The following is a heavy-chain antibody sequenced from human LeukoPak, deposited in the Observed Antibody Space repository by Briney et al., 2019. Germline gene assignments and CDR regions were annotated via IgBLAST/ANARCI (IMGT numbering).Heavy chain of an antibody. CDR1: GFRFSHHA. Sequence: PGGSLRLSCASSGFRFSHHAMHWVRQAPGKGLEWVAVIWSDGSERYYADSVKGRFAISRDDSQKMVYLQMNSLRPEGKAVNYCVKHVQSGFDSLDHWGQGTLVAVSS. CDR3: VKHVQSGFDSLDH. J-gene: IGHJ4*02. CDR2: IWSDGSER. V-gene: IGHV3-33*06. D-gene: IGHD1-26*01.